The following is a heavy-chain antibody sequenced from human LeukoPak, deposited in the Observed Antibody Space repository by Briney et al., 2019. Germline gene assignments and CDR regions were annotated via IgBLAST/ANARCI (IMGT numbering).Heavy chain of an antibody. V-gene: IGHV1-69*05. Sequence: SVKVSCKASGGTFSSYAISWVRQAPGQGLEWMGGIIPIFGTANYAQKFQGRVTITTDESTSTAYMELSSLRSEDTAVYYCAREYYYDSSGPEVGAFDIWGQGTMATVSS. D-gene: IGHD3-22*01. J-gene: IGHJ3*02. CDR1: GGTFSSYA. CDR3: AREYYYDSSGPEVGAFDI. CDR2: IIPIFGTA.